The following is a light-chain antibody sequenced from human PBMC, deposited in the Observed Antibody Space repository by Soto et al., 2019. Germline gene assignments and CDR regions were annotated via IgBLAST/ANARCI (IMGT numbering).Light chain of an antibody. CDR3: QQSYSTPWT. CDR1: QGISSY. J-gene: IGKJ1*01. Sequence: VQLTQSPSFLSASVGDRVTITCRASQGISSYLAWYQQKPGKAPKLLIYAASTLQSGVPSRFSGSGSGTDFTLTISSLQPEDFATYYCQQSYSTPWTFGQGTNVDIK. V-gene: IGKV1-39*01. CDR2: AAS.